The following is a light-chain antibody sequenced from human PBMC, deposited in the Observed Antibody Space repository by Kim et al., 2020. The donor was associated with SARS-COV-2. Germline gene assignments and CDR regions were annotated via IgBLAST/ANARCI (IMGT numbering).Light chain of an antibody. V-gene: IGLV2-11*01. Sequence: GRQHTSSSTGTSSDVGKNKYVSWYQRHPGKAPNLSIAEGSKRPEGGPDRFSGSKSGNTASLTISGLQAEDGADYYCCAYAGTYYIFGTGTKVTVL. CDR2: EGS. CDR1: SSDVGKNKY. J-gene: IGLJ1*01. CDR3: CAYAGTYYI.